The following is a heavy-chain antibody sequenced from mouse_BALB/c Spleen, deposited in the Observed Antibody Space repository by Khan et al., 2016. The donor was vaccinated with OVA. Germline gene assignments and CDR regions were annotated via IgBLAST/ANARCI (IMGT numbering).Heavy chain of an antibody. CDR3: ARAYYRYDGYYAMDY. Sequence: QVQLKQSGPGLVAPSQSLSITCTVSGFSLSRYKIHWVRQPPGKGLEWLGMIWGGGGTDYNSTLKSRLSIRKDNSKSQVLLKMNSLQTDDTAMYYCARAYYRYDGYYAMDYWGQGTSVTVSS. V-gene: IGHV2-6-4*01. CDR2: IWGGGGT. J-gene: IGHJ4*01. D-gene: IGHD2-14*01. CDR1: GFSLSRYK.